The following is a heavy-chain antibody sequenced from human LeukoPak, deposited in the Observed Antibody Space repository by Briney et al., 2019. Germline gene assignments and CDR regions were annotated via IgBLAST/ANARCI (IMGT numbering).Heavy chain of an antibody. J-gene: IGHJ4*02. CDR2: IYYSGST. V-gene: IGHV4-34*01. CDR1: GGSFSGYY. D-gene: IGHD2-2*01. CDR3: ASLGYSSSWYEF. Sequence: SETLSLTCAVYGGSFSGYYWSWIRQPPGKGLEWIGGIYYSGSTYYNPSLKSRLTISVDTSKNQFSLKLTSVTAADTAMYYCASLGYSSSWYEFWGQGTLVTVSS.